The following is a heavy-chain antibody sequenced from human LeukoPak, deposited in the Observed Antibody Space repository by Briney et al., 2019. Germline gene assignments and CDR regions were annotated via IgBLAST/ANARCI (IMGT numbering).Heavy chain of an antibody. J-gene: IGHJ5*02. CDR3: AREGSYSSSSNGWFDP. CDR2: IYYGGST. D-gene: IGHD6-6*01. Sequence: SETLSLTCTVSGGSISSGGYYWSWIRQHPGKGLEWIGYIYYGGSTYYNPSLKSRVTISVDTSKNQFSLKLSSVTAADTAVYYCAREGSYSSSSNGWFDPWGQGTLVTVSS. V-gene: IGHV4-31*03. CDR1: GGSISSGGYY.